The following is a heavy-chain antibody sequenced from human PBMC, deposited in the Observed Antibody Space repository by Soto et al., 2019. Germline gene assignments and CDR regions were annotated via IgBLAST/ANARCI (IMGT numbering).Heavy chain of an antibody. CDR1: GFTFSSYG. D-gene: IGHD1-1*01. CDR2: ISYDGSNK. V-gene: IGHV3-30*18. CDR3: AKEGLRWNDGPPVHYYYYMDV. J-gene: IGHJ6*03. Sequence: GGSLRLSCAASGFTFSSYGMHWVRQAPGKGLEWVAVISYDGSNKYYADSVKGRFTISRDNSKNTLYLQMNSLRAEDTAVYYCAKEGLRWNDGPPVHYYYYMDVWGKGTTVTVSS.